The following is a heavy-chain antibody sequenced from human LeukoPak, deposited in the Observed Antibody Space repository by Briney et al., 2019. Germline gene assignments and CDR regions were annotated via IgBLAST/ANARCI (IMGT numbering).Heavy chain of an antibody. D-gene: IGHD2-2*01. CDR3: AKGRTDSAAASYYFDY. V-gene: IGHV3-30*18. Sequence: GGSLRLSCAASGFTFSSFGMHWVRQAPGKGLEWVAVISYDGSKLFYGASVKGRFTISRDNSKNSLYLQMNSLRTEDTALYYCAKGRTDSAAASYYFDYWGQGTLVTVSS. J-gene: IGHJ4*02. CDR2: ISYDGSKL. CDR1: GFTFSSFG.